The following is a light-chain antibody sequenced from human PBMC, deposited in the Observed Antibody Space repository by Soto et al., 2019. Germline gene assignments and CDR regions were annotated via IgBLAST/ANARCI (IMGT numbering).Light chain of an antibody. J-gene: IGKJ4*01. CDR2: GAT. V-gene: IGKV3D-15*01. CDR1: QSVNIY. Sequence: EVVMTQCSATQYVSPVERATLSCRASQSVNIYLAWYQQKPGQAPRLLIFGATYRATGIPARFSGSGSGTELNLTISSLQSEDFGVYFCQQYDDWLPLTFGGGSKVDI. CDR3: QQYDDWLPLT.